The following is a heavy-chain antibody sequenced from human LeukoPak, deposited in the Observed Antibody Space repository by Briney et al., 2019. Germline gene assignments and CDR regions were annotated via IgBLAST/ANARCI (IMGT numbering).Heavy chain of an antibody. D-gene: IGHD2-8*02. CDR2: ISSSGSTI. CDR1: GFTFSSYE. Sequence: GGSLRLSCAASGFTFSSYEMNWVRQAPGKGLEWVSYISSSGSTIYYADSVKGRFTISRDNAKNSLYLQMNSLRAEGTAVYYCARANRAWSSFDYWGQGTLVTVSS. J-gene: IGHJ4*02. CDR3: ARANRAWSSFDY. V-gene: IGHV3-48*03.